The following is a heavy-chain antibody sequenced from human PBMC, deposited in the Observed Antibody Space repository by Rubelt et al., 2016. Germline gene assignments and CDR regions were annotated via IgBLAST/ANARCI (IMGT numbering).Heavy chain of an antibody. J-gene: IGHJ4*02. D-gene: IGHD3-16*02. Sequence: QVPGKGLVWVSRINSDGSSTSYVDSVKGRFTISRDNAKNSLYLQMNSLRAEDTAVYYCARDSYRFFDYWGREPWSPSPQ. CDR2: INSDGSST. V-gene: IGHV3-74*01. CDR3: ARDSYRFFDY.